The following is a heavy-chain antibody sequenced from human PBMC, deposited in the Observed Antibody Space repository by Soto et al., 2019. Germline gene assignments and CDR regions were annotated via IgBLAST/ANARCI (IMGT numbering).Heavy chain of an antibody. CDR3: ARDVDPYGDPKHFDS. V-gene: IGHV3-21*01. CDR1: GFTFSSYS. CDR2: ISSSGRYI. J-gene: IGHJ4*02. D-gene: IGHD4-17*01. Sequence: EVQVVESGGGQVKPGGSLKLSCGASGFTFSSYSMHWVRQAPGKGLEWVSSISSSGRYIYYADSVKGRFTISRDNAENSLYLQMNSLRAGDTALYYCARDVDPYGDPKHFDSWGQGTLVTVST.